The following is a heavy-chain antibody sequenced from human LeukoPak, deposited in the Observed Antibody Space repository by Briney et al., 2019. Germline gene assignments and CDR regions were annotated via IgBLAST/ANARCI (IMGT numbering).Heavy chain of an antibody. CDR3: AGYYGGKFDY. Sequence: PGGSLRLSCAAFGFAVSSNYMSWVRQAPGKGLEWVSLIYISEITKYTDSVKGRFTISRDNSKNTLYLQMNSLSAEDTAVYYCAGYYGGKFDYWGQGTLVTVSS. CDR1: GFAVSSNY. CDR2: IYISEIT. V-gene: IGHV3-66*02. D-gene: IGHD2-21*01. J-gene: IGHJ4*02.